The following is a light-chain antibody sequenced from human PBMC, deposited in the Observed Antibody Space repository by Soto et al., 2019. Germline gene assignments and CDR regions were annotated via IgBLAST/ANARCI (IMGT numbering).Light chain of an antibody. CDR3: QQYRT. CDR2: GAS. Sequence: EIVLTQSPCTLSLSAGERATLSCRASQSVSSSYLAWYQQKPGQAPRLLIYGASSRATGIPDRFSGSGSGTDFTLTISRLEPEDFAVYYCQQYRTFGQGTKVDI. J-gene: IGKJ1*01. V-gene: IGKV3-20*01. CDR1: QSVSSSY.